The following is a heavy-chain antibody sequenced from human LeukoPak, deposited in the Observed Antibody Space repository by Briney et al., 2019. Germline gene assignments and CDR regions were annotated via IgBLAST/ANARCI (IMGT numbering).Heavy chain of an antibody. CDR3: APGYSAYDYFGMDV. V-gene: IGHV3-21*01. J-gene: IGHJ6*02. Sequence: GGSLRLSCAASGFTFSSYSMNWVRQAPGKGLEWVSSISSSSDYIYYADSVKGRITISRDNAKNSLYLHMDSLRAEDTAVYYCAPGYSAYDYFGMDVWGQGTTVTVSS. CDR2: ISSSSDYI. CDR1: GFTFSSYS. D-gene: IGHD5-12*01.